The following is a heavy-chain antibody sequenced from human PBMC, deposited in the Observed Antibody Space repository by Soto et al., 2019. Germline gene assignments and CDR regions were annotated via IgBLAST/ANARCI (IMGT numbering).Heavy chain of an antibody. CDR2: IYTTRSP. Sequence: PSETLSLTCTVSDDSVSKYYWNWIRQPAGKGLEWIGRIYTTRSPNYNPSLKSRVTMSVDTSKNQFSLKLNLSSVTAADTAVYYCARSPAYGDYANLDTWGQGTLVT. V-gene: IGHV4-4*07. D-gene: IGHD4-17*01. CDR3: ARSPAYGDYANLDT. CDR1: DDSVSKYY. J-gene: IGHJ5*02.